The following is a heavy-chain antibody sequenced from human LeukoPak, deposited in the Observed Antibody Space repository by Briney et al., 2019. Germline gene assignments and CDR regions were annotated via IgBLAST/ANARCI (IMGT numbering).Heavy chain of an antibody. CDR3: ARNGAVAGTYYYYGMDV. V-gene: IGHV3-30-3*01. CDR2: ISYDGSNK. D-gene: IGHD6-19*01. J-gene: IGHJ6*02. Sequence: PGGSLRLSCAASGFTFSSYAMHWVRQAPGKGLEWVAVISYDGSNKYYADSVKGRFTISRDNSKNTLYLQMNSLRAEDTAVYYCARNGAVAGTYYYYGMDVWGQGTTVTVSS. CDR1: GFTFSSYA.